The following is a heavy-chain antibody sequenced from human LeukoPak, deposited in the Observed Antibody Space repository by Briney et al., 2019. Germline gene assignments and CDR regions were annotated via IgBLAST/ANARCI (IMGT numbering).Heavy chain of an antibody. CDR1: GFTFSSYA. CDR3: ARERDGYNSEYFDY. J-gene: IGHJ4*02. D-gene: IGHD5-24*01. CDR2: ISYDGSNK. Sequence: GGSLRLSCAASGFTFSSYAMHWVRQAPGKGLEWVAVISYDGSNKYYADSVKGRFTISRDNSKNTLYLQMNSLRAEDTAVYYCARERDGYNSEYFDYWGQGTLVTVSS. V-gene: IGHV3-30*14.